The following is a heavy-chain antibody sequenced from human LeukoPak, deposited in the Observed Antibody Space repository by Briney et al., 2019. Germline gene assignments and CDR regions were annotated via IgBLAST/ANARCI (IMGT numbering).Heavy chain of an antibody. CDR1: GDSITSDKW. D-gene: IGHD2-2*01. V-gene: IGHV4-4*02. J-gene: IGHJ4*02. Sequence: SETLSLTCAVSGDSITSDKWWTWVRQPPGKGLEWIGEIHHSKSSNYYPSLKSRVTISVDTSKNQFSLKLSSVTAADTAVYYCAKSKEVPAAMGFDYWGQGTLVTVSS. CDR2: IHHSKSS. CDR3: AKSKEVPAAMGFDY.